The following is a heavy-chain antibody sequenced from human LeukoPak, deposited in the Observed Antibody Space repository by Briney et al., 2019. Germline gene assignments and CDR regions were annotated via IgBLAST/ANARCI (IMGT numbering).Heavy chain of an antibody. CDR3: ARAGVWLPAV. D-gene: IGHD3-9*01. J-gene: IGHJ4*02. CDR2: INHSGST. CDR1: GASISSDKW. V-gene: IGHV4-4*02. Sequence: SGTLSLTCAVSGASISSDKWWSWVRQPPGKGLEWIGEINHSGSTNYSPSLKSRVTMSTDKSKNEFSLRLTSVTAADTAVYYCARAGVWLPAVWGQGTLVTVSS.